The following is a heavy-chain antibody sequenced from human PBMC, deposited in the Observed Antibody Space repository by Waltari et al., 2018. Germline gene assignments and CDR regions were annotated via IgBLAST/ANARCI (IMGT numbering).Heavy chain of an antibody. J-gene: IGHJ4*02. CDR2: INHSGST. Sequence: QVQLQQWGAGLLKPSETLSLTCAVYGGSFSGYYWSWIRQPPGKGLEWIGEINHSGSTNSNPSLKSRVTISVDTSKNQFSLKLSSVTAADTAVYYCARAPGPWYYFDYWGQGTLVTVSS. CDR3: ARAPGPWYYFDY. V-gene: IGHV4-34*01. CDR1: GGSFSGYY. D-gene: IGHD2-8*02.